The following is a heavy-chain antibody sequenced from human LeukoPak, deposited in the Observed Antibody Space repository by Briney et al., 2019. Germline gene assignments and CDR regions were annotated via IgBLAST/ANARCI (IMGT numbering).Heavy chain of an antibody. Sequence: ASVKVSCKASGYTFTGYYMHWVRQAPGQGLEWMGWINPNSGGTNYAQKFQGRVTMTRDTSISTAYMELSRLRSDDTAVYYCARPSSIAALDAFDIWGQGTMVTVSS. V-gene: IGHV1-2*02. D-gene: IGHD6-6*01. CDR3: ARPSSIAALDAFDI. CDR1: GYTFTGYY. J-gene: IGHJ3*02. CDR2: INPNSGGT.